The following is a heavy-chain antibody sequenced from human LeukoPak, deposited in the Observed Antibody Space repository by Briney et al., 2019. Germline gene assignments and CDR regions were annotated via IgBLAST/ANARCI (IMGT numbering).Heavy chain of an antibody. CDR2: ISGSGGST. CDR3: AKVRTMVRGVIDY. J-gene: IGHJ4*02. V-gene: IGHV3-23*01. D-gene: IGHD3-10*01. Sequence: GGSLRLSCTASGFTFSSYAMSWVRQAPGKGLEWVSAISGSGGSTYYADSVKGRFTISRDNSKNTLYLQMNSLRAEDTAVYYCAKVRTMVRGVIDYWGQGTLVTVSS. CDR1: GFTFSSYA.